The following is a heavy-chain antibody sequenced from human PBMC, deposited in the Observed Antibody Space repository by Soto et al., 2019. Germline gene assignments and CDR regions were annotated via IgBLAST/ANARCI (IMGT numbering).Heavy chain of an antibody. CDR2: ISATGDST. Sequence: GGSLRLSCATSGFTFSNFAMNWVRQAPGKGLEWVSSISATGDSTYNADSVKGRFTVSRDNPKRSLYLHMNSLRAEDTAVYYCATLKAGYCSGGSCDPEYHGMDILGKGTTVAVSS. D-gene: IGHD2-15*01. J-gene: IGHJ6*01. CDR1: GFTFSNFA. CDR3: ATLKAGYCSGGSCDPEYHGMDI. V-gene: IGHV3-23*01.